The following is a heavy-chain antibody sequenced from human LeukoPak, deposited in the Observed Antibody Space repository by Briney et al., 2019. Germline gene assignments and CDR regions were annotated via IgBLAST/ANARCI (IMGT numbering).Heavy chain of an antibody. Sequence: ASVKVSCKASGYTFTSYDINWVRQATGQGLEWMGWMNPNSGNTGYAQKFQGRVTMTRNTSISTAYMELSSLRSEDMVVYYCARGRRLARASHGGYYFDYWGQGTLVTVSS. CDR2: MNPNSGNT. CDR1: GYTFTSYD. D-gene: IGHD6-6*01. V-gene: IGHV1-8*01. J-gene: IGHJ4*02. CDR3: ARGRRLARASHGGYYFDY.